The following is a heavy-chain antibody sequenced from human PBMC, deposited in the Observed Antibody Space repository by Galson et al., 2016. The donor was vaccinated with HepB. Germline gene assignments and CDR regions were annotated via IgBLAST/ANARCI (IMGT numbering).Heavy chain of an antibody. Sequence: SVTVSCKASVYSLSDYAVHWVRQAPGHRPECLGGISTAHGNTKYSQKLQARDTVTRDTSATTVYMELSSLSSEDTAINYCARDAQKLLLRLVYWGQGTPVTVSS. V-gene: IGHV1-3*04. CDR2: ISTAHGNT. J-gene: IGHJ4*02. D-gene: IGHD3-16*01. CDR1: VYSLSDYA. CDR3: ARDAQKLLLRLVY.